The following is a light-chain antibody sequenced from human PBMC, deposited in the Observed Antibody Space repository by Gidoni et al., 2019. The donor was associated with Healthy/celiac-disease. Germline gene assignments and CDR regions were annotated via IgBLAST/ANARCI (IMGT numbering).Light chain of an antibody. Sequence: QSALTQPASVSGSPGQSITISCTGTSSDVGSYNLVSWYQQHPGKSPKLMIYEVSKRPSGVSNPFSGSKSGNTASLSISGLQAEDEADYYCCSSAGSSTLVFGGGTKLTVL. J-gene: IGLJ2*01. CDR2: EVS. CDR1: SSDVGSYNL. V-gene: IGLV2-23*02. CDR3: CSSAGSSTLV.